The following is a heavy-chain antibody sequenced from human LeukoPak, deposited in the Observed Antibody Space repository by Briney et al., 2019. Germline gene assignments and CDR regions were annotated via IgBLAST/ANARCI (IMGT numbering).Heavy chain of an antibody. V-gene: IGHV3-7*01. CDR3: ARVPITMIDPRGAFDI. Sequence: GGSLRLSCAASGFTFSSYWMSWVRQAPGKGLEWVANIKQDGSEKYYVDSVKGRFTISRDNSKNTLYLQMNSLRAEDTAVYYCARVPITMIDPRGAFDIWGQGTMVTVSS. CDR2: IKQDGSEK. CDR1: GFTFSSYW. J-gene: IGHJ3*02. D-gene: IGHD3-22*01.